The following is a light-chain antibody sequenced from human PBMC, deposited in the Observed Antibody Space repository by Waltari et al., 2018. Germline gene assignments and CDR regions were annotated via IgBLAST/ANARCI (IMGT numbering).Light chain of an antibody. CDR1: SSDVGSYNL. CDR3: CSYAGSSTPNWV. CDR2: EGS. J-gene: IGLJ3*02. Sequence: QSALTQPASVSGSPGQSITISCTGISSDVGSYNLVSWYQQHPVKAPKLMIYEGSERPAGVSTRCSGAKSGNTASLTISGLQAEDEADYYCCSYAGSSTPNWVFGGGTKLTVL. V-gene: IGLV2-23*01.